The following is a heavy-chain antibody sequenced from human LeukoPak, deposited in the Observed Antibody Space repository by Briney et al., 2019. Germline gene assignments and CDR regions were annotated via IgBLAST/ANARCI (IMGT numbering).Heavy chain of an antibody. D-gene: IGHD2-15*01. V-gene: IGHV3-23*01. CDR2: IGGSDDT. J-gene: IGHJ4*02. CDR3: ARARVVDRRGYFDY. Sequence: PGDSLRLSCVASGFTFSNYPMTWVRQFPGKGLRWVSTIGGSDDTYYADSVKGRFTISRDTSKNTLYLQMHSLGAEDTAVYYCARARVVDRRGYFDYWGQGTLVTASS. CDR1: GFTFSNYP.